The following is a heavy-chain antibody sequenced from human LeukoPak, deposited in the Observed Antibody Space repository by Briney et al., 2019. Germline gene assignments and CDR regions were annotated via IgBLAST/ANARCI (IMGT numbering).Heavy chain of an antibody. D-gene: IGHD4-17*01. CDR1: GFTFSDYY. CDR3: ARDRGWTYGDSTAPDY. Sequence: GGSLRLSCAASGFTFSDYYMSWIRQAPGEGLEWVSYISSSGSTIYYADSVKGRFTISRDNAKNSLYLQMNSLRAEDTAVYYCARDRGWTYGDSTAPDYWGQGTLVTVSS. J-gene: IGHJ4*02. V-gene: IGHV3-11*01. CDR2: ISSSGSTI.